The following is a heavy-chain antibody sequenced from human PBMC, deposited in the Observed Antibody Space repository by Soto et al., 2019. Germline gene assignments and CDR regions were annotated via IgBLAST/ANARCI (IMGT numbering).Heavy chain of an antibody. V-gene: IGHV1-69*08. J-gene: IGHJ6*02. CDR2: IIPILGIA. CDR1: GGTFSSYT. Sequence: QVQLVQSGAEVKKPGSSVKVSCKASGGTFSSYTISWVRQAPGQGLEGMGRIIPILGIANYAQKFQGRVTITADKSTSTAYMELSSLRSEDTAVYYCAREDIVVVPAAMSTYYYYGMDVWGQGTTVTVSS. CDR3: AREDIVVVPAAMSTYYYYGMDV. D-gene: IGHD2-2*01.